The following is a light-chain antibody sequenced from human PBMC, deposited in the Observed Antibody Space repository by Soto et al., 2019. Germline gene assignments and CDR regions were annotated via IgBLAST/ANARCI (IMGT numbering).Light chain of an antibody. CDR2: WAS. J-gene: IGKJ2*01. CDR3: QQYYSTPPYT. V-gene: IGKV4-1*01. CDR1: QSVLYSSNNKNY. Sequence: DIVMTQSPDFLAVSLGERATINCKSSQSVLYSSNNKNYLAWYRQKPGQPPKLLIYWASIRESGVPDRISGSGSGTDFTLTISSLQAEDVAVYYCQQYYSTPPYTFGQGTKLEIK.